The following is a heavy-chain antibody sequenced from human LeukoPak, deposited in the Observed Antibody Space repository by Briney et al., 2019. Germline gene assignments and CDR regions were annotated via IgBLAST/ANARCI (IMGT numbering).Heavy chain of an antibody. D-gene: IGHD3-16*01. CDR1: GGSINNYY. Sequence: SETLSLTCTVSGGSINNYYWTWIRQPAGKGLEWVGRTYSTGSTNYNPSLKSRVTMPVDTSRNHFSLKLSSVTAADTAVYYCARVNDYYYYMDVWGKGTTVIVSS. CDR3: ARVNDYYYYMDV. J-gene: IGHJ6*03. CDR2: TYSTGST. V-gene: IGHV4-4*07.